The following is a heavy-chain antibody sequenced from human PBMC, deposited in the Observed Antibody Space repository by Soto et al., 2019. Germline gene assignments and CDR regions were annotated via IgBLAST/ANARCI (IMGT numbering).Heavy chain of an antibody. CDR3: ARVVPTTVTTIDYYYYMDV. CDR1: GGSISSGGYY. CDR2: IYYSGST. V-gene: IGHV4-31*03. Sequence: QVQLQESGPGLVKPSQTLSLTCTVSGGSISSGGYYWSWIRQHPGKGLEWIGYIYYSGSTYYNPSLESRVTISVDTSKNQFSLKLSSVTAADTAVYYCARVVPTTVTTIDYYYYMDVWGKGTTVTVSS. J-gene: IGHJ6*03. D-gene: IGHD4-17*01.